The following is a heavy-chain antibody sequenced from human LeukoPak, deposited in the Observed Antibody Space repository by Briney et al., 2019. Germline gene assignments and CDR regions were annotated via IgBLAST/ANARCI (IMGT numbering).Heavy chain of an antibody. V-gene: IGHV7-4-1*02. CDR1: GYTFTSYA. D-gene: IGHD2-15*01. J-gene: IGHJ6*02. Sequence: ASVKVSCKASGYTFTSYAMNWVRQAPGQGLEWMGWINTNTGNPTYAQGFTGRFVFSLDTSVSTAYLQISSLKAEDTAVYYCARDLEWYFDIVVVVAATAVRYGMDVWGQGTTVTVSS. CDR2: INTNTGNP. CDR3: ARDLEWYFDIVVVVAATAVRYGMDV.